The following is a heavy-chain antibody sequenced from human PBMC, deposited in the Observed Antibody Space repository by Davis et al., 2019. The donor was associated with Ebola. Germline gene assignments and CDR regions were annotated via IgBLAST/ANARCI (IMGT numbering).Heavy chain of an antibody. CDR2: IYYSGST. V-gene: IGHV4-39*01. Sequence: SETLSLTCTVSGGSISSSSYYWGWIRQPPGKGLEWIGSIYYSGSTYYNPSLKSRVTISVDTSKNQFSLRVRSVTAADTAVYYCADLGWGVDPWGQGTLVTVSS. CDR1: GGSISSSSYY. J-gene: IGHJ5*02. CDR3: ADLGWGVDP. D-gene: IGHD2-21*01.